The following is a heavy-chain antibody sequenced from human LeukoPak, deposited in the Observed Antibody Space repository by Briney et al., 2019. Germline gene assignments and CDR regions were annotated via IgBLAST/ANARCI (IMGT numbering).Heavy chain of an antibody. CDR2: IYPGDSHT. Sequence: GESLQISCKGSGSSFPNYWIGWVRQLPGKGLEWMGIIYPGDSHTRYSPSFQDQVTISVDKSISTAYLQWSSLKASDTAMYYCARGPYAYTSSATLGSYNWFDPWGQGSLDTVSS. CDR3: ARGPYAYTSSATLGSYNWFDP. V-gene: IGHV5-51*01. CDR1: GSSFPNYW. D-gene: IGHD2-2*02. J-gene: IGHJ5*02.